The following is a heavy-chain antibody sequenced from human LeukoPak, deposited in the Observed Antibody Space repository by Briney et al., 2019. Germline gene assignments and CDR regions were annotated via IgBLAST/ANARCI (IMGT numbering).Heavy chain of an antibody. CDR1: GFTFSKYS. J-gene: IGHJ4*02. D-gene: IGHD3-9*01. V-gene: IGHV3-21*01. Sequence: GGPLRLSCAASGFTFSKYSINWVRQAPGKGLEWVSSISSSSSYIYYADSVKGRFTISRDNAKNSLYLQMNSLRAEDTAVYYCARSAGNVLTGYYSYFDYWGQGILVTVSS. CDR2: ISSSSSYI. CDR3: ARSAGNVLTGYYSYFDY.